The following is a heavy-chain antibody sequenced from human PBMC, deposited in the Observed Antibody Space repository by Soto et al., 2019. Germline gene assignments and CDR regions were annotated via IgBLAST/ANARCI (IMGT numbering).Heavy chain of an antibody. D-gene: IGHD2-15*01. Sequence: GGSLRLSCAASGFTFSSYGMHWVRQAPGKGLEWVSVIWYDGNNKYYVDSVKGRFTISRDNSKNTLYLQMNSLRAEDTAVYYCASGGRYCSSGICWNYMDVWGKGTTVTVSS. V-gene: IGHV3-33*01. J-gene: IGHJ6*03. CDR3: ASGGRYCSSGICWNYMDV. CDR2: IWYDGNNK. CDR1: GFTFSSYG.